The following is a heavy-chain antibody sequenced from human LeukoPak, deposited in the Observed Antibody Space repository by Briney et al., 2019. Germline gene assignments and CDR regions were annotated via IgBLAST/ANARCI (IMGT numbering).Heavy chain of an antibody. CDR2: ISGSGGST. CDR1: GFTFSSYA. J-gene: IGHJ4*01. D-gene: IGHD3-22*01. V-gene: IGHV3-23*01. Sequence: PGGSLRLSCAASGFTFSSYAMSWVRQAPGKGLEWVSAISGSGGSTYYADSVKGRFTISRDNSKNTLYLQMNSLRAEDTAVYYCAKDSLYDSSGYPAFDYWGQGTLVTVSS. CDR3: AKDSLYDSSGYPAFDY.